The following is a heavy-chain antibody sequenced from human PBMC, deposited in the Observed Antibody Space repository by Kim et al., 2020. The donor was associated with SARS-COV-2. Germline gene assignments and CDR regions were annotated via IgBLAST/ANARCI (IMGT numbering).Heavy chain of an antibody. CDR3: ARDSCSSTSCYTGPFIAARGYYYYYGMDV. J-gene: IGHJ6*02. CDR1: GGTFSSYA. Sequence: SVKVSCKASGGTFSSYAISWVRQAPGQGLEWMGGIISIFGTANYAQKFQGRVTITADESTSTAYMELSSLRSEDTAVYYCARDSCSSTSCYTGPFIAARGYYYYYGMDVWGQGTTVTVSS. D-gene: IGHD2-2*02. CDR2: IISIFGTA. V-gene: IGHV1-69*13.